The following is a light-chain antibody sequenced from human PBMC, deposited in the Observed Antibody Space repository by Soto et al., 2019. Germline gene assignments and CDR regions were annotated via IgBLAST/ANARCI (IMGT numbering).Light chain of an antibody. V-gene: IGKV3-11*01. CDR2: DAS. J-gene: IGKJ5*01. Sequence: EIVLTQSPATLSLSPGERATLSCRASQSVSTYLAWYQQKPGQAPRLLIYDASNRATGIPARFSGSGSGTDFTLTIGSLEPEDSAVYFCQQYTGPPTTFGQGTRLEIK. CDR3: QQYTGPPTT. CDR1: QSVSTY.